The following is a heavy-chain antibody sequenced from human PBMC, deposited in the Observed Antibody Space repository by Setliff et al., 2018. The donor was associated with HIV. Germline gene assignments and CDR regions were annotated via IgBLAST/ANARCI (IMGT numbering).Heavy chain of an antibody. Sequence: GESLKISCKASGYTFTDYWIGWVRQMPGKGLEWMGMIFPGGSDTRYDPAFQGQVTFSADKSTNSVYLQWSSLKASDAGMYFCARQDSISMSTPLNYYYYMDVWGKGTTVTVSS. V-gene: IGHV5-51*01. J-gene: IGHJ6*04. CDR3: ARQDSISMSTPLNYYYYMDV. D-gene: IGHD3-16*01. CDR2: IFPGGSDT. CDR1: GYTFTDYW.